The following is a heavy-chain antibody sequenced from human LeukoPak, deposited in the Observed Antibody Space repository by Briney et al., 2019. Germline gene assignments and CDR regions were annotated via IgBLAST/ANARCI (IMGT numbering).Heavy chain of an antibody. V-gene: IGHV3-7*04. Sequence: GGSLRLSCVASGFPFSSYWMTWVRQAPGKGLEWVANIKQDGSKKSYVDSVKGRFTISRDDARNSLYLQMNSLRAEDTAIYYCTRVGYIDEGIDYWGQGTLVTVSS. CDR3: TRVGYIDEGIDY. CDR1: GFPFSSYW. J-gene: IGHJ4*02. CDR2: IKQDGSKK. D-gene: IGHD5-24*01.